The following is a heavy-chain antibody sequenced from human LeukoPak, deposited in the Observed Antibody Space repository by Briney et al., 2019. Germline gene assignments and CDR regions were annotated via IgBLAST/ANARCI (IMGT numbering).Heavy chain of an antibody. Sequence: PSETLSLTCAVYGGSFSGYYWSWIRQPPGKGLEWIGEINHSGSTNYNPSLKSRVTISVDTSKNQFSLKLSSVTAADTAVYYCARATGYGAKTLDYWGQGTLVTVSS. V-gene: IGHV4-34*01. J-gene: IGHJ4*02. CDR3: ARATGYGAKTLDY. CDR1: GGSFSGYY. CDR2: INHSGST. D-gene: IGHD4/OR15-4a*01.